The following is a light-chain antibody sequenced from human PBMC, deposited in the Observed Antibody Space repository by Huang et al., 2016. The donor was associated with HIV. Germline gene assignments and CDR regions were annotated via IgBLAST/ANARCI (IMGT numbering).Light chain of an antibody. Sequence: DIQMTQSPSTLSASVGDRVTITCRASQNINTWLAWYQQKPGKDPALLIYSASSLQVGVPSRFTGSGSGTEFTLTITSLQPDDLGTYYCQQYNTYLYTFGQGTKLEI. J-gene: IGKJ2*01. CDR1: QNINTW. CDR2: SAS. V-gene: IGKV1-5*03. CDR3: QQYNTYLYT.